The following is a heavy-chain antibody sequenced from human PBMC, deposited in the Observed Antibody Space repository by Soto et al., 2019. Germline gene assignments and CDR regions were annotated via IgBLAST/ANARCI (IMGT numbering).Heavy chain of an antibody. Sequence: PGESLKISCKGSGYSFTSYWIGWVRQMPGKGLEWMGIIYPGDSDTRYSPSFQGQVTISADKSISTAYLQWSSLKASDTAMYYRAKAGRYFDWLSALDYWGQGTLVTVSS. CDR3: AKAGRYFDWLSALDY. V-gene: IGHV5-51*01. J-gene: IGHJ4*02. CDR1: GYSFTSYW. D-gene: IGHD3-9*01. CDR2: IYPGDSDT.